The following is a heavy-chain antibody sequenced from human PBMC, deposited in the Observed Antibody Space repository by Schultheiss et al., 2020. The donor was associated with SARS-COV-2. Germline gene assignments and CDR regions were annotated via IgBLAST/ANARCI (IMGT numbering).Heavy chain of an antibody. CDR2: IRSIGDIT. J-gene: IGHJ4*02. CDR1: GFTFSGYE. D-gene: IGHD2-8*01. CDR3: VKRSNGVSDY. V-gene: IGHV3-48*03. Sequence: GESLKISCAAFGFTFSGYEMNWVRQAPGKGLEWVSSIRSIGDITYYADSVRGRFTISRDNAKNTLYLQMNSLRAEDTAVYYCVKRSNGVSDYWGQGTLVTVSS.